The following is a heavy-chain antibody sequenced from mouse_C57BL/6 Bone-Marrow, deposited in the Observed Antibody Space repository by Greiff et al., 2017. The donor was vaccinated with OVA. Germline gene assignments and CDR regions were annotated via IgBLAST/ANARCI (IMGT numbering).Heavy chain of an antibody. Sequence: QVQLKESGAELVRPGTSVKMSCKASGYTFTNYWIGWAKQRPGHGLEWIGDIYPGGGYTNYNEKFKGKATLTADKSSSTAYMQFSSLTSEDSAIYYCARSGGLRRGYDAMDYWGQGTSVTVSS. V-gene: IGHV1-63*01. CDR3: ARSGGLRRGYDAMDY. CDR1: GYTFTNYW. J-gene: IGHJ4*01. D-gene: IGHD2-4*01. CDR2: IYPGGGYT.